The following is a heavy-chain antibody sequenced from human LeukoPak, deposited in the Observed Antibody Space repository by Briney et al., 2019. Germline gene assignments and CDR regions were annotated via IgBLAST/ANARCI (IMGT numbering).Heavy chain of an antibody. D-gene: IGHD5-12*01. Sequence: SQTLSLTCPVSGGSISSGVYYWSWIRQHPGKGLEWIGYIYYSGSTYYNPSLKSRVTISVDTSKNQFSLKLSSVTAADTAVYYCARGRGYPFDPWGQGTLVTVSS. CDR2: IYYSGST. CDR1: GGSISSGVYY. V-gene: IGHV4-31*03. J-gene: IGHJ5*02. CDR3: ARGRGYPFDP.